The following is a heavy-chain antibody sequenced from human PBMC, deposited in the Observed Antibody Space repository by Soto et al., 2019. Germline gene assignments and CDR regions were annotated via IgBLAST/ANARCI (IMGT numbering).Heavy chain of an antibody. D-gene: IGHD5-18*01. CDR1: GFTFSSYS. J-gene: IGHJ6*02. V-gene: IGHV3-21*01. CDR3: ARVAYSYAVMDV. CDR2: ISSSSNYI. Sequence: EVQLVESGGGLVKPGGSLRLSCGASGFTFSSYSMNWVRQAPGKGLEWVSSISSSSNYIYYADSVKGRFTISRDNAKNSLYLQMNSLRAEDTAVYYCARVAYSYAVMDVWGQGTTVTVSS.